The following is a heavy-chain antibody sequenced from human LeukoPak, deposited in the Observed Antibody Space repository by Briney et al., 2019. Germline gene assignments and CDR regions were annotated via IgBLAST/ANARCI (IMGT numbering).Heavy chain of an antibody. CDR2: ISAYNGNT. V-gene: IGHV1-18*01. CDR1: GYTFTSYG. J-gene: IGHJ2*01. D-gene: IGHD3-3*01. CDR3: AREIRFLEWLPVFDL. Sequence: GASVKVSCKASGYTFTSYGISWVRQAPGQGLEWMGWISAYNGNTNYAQKLQGRVTMTTDTSTSTAYMELSSLRSEDTAVYYCAREIRFLEWLPVFDLWGRGTLVTVSS.